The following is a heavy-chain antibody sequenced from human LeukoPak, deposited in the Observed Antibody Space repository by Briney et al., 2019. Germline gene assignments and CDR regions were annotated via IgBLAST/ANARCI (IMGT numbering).Heavy chain of an antibody. V-gene: IGHV4-39*01. Sequence: SETLSLTCTVSGGSISSSNYYWGWIRQPPGKGLEWIGSIYYSGSTYYNPSLKSRVTISVDTSKNQFSLKLSSVTAADTAVYYCARQGWSGQLVRPPHFDYWGQGTLVTVSS. CDR3: ARQGWSGQLVRPPHFDY. D-gene: IGHD6-13*01. CDR2: IYYSGST. J-gene: IGHJ4*02. CDR1: GGSISSSNYY.